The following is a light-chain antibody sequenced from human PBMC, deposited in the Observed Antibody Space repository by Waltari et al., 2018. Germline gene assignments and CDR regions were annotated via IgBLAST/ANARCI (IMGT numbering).Light chain of an antibody. J-gene: IGKJ2*01. CDR3: QQYNNWPYT. CDR1: QSVSSN. CDR2: GAS. V-gene: IGKV3-15*01. Sequence: EIVMTQSPATLSVSPGERATLSCRASQSVSSNLAWYQQKLGQAPRLLIYGASTRATGIPARFSGSGSGTEFTLTISSMQSEDCAVYYCQQYNNWPYTFGQGTKLEIK.